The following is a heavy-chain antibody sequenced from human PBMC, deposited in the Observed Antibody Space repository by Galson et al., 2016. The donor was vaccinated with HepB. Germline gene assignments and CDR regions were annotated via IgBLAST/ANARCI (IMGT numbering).Heavy chain of an antibody. D-gene: IGHD3-3*01. Sequence: SVKVSCKASGYPFMSYAITWVRQSRGKGLEWVGWIAAYNGDTEYAQKLRDRVTLTTDTSTNTAHMELRSLTSDDTAVYYCAKGTTGFHSSFGVVTYGMDVWGQGTTVTASS. CDR3: AKGTTGFHSSFGVVTYGMDV. CDR1: GYPFMSYA. J-gene: IGHJ6*02. V-gene: IGHV1-18*04. CDR2: IAAYNGDT.